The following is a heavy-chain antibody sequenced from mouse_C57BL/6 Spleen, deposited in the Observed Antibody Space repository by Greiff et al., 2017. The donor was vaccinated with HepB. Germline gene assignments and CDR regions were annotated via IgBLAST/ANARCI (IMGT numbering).Heavy chain of an antibody. CDR3: ARGEDYYGNYYAMDY. D-gene: IGHD1-1*01. CDR1: GYAFTNYL. V-gene: IGHV1-54*01. Sequence: QVQLQQSGAELVRPGTSVKVSCKASGYAFTNYLIEWVKQRPGQGLEWIGVINPGSGGTNYNEKFKGKATLTADKSAITAYMQRSSLTSEDSAVYFCARGEDYYGNYYAMDYWGQGTSVTVSS. J-gene: IGHJ4*01. CDR2: INPGSGGT.